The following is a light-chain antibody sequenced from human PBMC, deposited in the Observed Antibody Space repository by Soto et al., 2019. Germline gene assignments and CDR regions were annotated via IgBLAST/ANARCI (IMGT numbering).Light chain of an antibody. CDR3: QQSYTTPWT. Sequence: DIQMTQSPSSLSASVGDRVTITCRASHYISNYLNWYQQKPGKAPKLLIYAASSLQSGVPPSFSGSGSGTDFTLTISSLQPEDFATYYCQQSYTTPWTFGQGTEVEIK. CDR2: AAS. V-gene: IGKV1-39*01. CDR1: HYISNY. J-gene: IGKJ1*01.